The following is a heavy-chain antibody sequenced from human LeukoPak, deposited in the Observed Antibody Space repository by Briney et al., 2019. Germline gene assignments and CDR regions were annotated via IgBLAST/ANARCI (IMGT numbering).Heavy chain of an antibody. CDR1: GGSFSGYY. CDR2: INHSGST. D-gene: IGHD3-22*01. Sequence: SETLSLTCAVYGGSFSGYYWSWIRQPPGKGLEWIGEINHSGSTNYNPSLKSRVTISVDTSKNQFSLKLSSVTAADTAVYYCARDLQSGNGYRAYYYYGMDVWGQGTTVTVSS. J-gene: IGHJ6*02. V-gene: IGHV4-34*01. CDR3: ARDLQSGNGYRAYYYYGMDV.